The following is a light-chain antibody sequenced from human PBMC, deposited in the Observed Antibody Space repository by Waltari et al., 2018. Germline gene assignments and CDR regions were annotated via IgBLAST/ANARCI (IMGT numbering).Light chain of an antibody. Sequence: SFELTQPSSVSVSPGQTASIARPGNHLGRNWTSWYQQKAGQAPVLVIYADSERPPGVPGRFSAARSGDTVTLNISGTQDLDEADYYCQTWDSNIFVFGPGTKVTVL. CDR1: HLGRNW. V-gene: IGLV3-1*01. J-gene: IGLJ1*01. CDR3: QTWDSNIFV. CDR2: ADS.